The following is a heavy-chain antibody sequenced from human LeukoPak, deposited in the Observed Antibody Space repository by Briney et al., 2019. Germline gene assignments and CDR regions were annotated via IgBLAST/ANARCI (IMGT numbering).Heavy chain of an antibody. CDR3: ARESDYGDFFFDY. CDR2: INTDGTST. CDR1: GFTFSSYW. J-gene: IGHJ4*02. D-gene: IGHD4-17*01. V-gene: IGHV3-74*01. Sequence: GGSLRLSCVASGFTFSSYWMHWVRQAPGKGLVWVSRINTDGTSTNYADSVKGRFTISRDNAKNSLYLQMNSLRAEDTAVHYCARESDYGDFFFDYWGQGTLVTVSS.